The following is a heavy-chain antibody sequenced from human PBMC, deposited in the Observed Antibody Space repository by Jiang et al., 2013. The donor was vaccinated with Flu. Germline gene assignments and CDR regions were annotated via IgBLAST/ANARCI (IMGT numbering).Heavy chain of an antibody. D-gene: IGHD5-12*01. V-gene: IGHV4-61*01. J-gene: IGHJ4*02. Sequence: SLTCTVSGGSVSSGSYYWSWIRQPPGKGLEWIGYIYYSGSTNXNPSLKSRVTISVDTSKNQFSLKLSSVTAADTAVYYCARGTGYSGYDAMFNYWGQGTLVTVSS. CDR3: ARGTGYSGYDAMFNY. CDR2: IYYSGST. CDR1: GGSVSSGSYY.